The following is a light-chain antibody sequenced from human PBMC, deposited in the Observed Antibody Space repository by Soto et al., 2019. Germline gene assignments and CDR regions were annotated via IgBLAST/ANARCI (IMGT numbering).Light chain of an antibody. Sequence: QLVLTQPPSASASLGASVTLTCTLSSGYSNYKVDWYQQRPGKGPRFVMRVGTGGIVGSKGDGIPDRFSVLGSGLNRYLTIKNIQEEDESDYHCGADHGSGSNFVYVFGTGTKLTVX. V-gene: IGLV9-49*01. CDR2: VGTGGIVG. CDR3: GADHGSGSNFVYV. J-gene: IGLJ1*01. CDR1: SGYSNYK.